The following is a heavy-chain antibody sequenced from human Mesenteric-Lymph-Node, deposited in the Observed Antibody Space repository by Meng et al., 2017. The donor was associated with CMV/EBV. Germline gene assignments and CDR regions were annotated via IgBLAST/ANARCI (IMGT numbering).Heavy chain of an antibody. V-gene: IGHV3-30*02. D-gene: IGHD5-24*01. CDR1: GFTFSSYG. CDR3: ARKGGYNLGDDAFDI. CDR2: IRYDGSNK. Sequence: GGSLRLSCAASGFTFSSYGMHWVRQAPGKGLEWVAFIRYDGSNKYYADSVKGRFTISRDNSKNTLYLQMNSLRAEDTAVYYCARKGGYNLGDDAFDIWGQGTMVTVSS. J-gene: IGHJ3*02.